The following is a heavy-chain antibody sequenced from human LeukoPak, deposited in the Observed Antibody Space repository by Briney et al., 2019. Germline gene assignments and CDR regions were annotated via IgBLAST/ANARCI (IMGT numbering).Heavy chain of an antibody. Sequence: GASVKASCKASGYTFTSYYMHWVRQAPGQGLEWMGIINPSGGSTSYAQKFQGRVTMTRDMSTSTVYMELSSLRSEDTAVYYCASGERITMVRGVIITFPSDWGQGTLVTASS. D-gene: IGHD3-10*01. CDR3: ASGERITMVRGVIITFPSD. J-gene: IGHJ4*02. CDR2: INPSGGST. CDR1: GYTFTSYY. V-gene: IGHV1-46*01.